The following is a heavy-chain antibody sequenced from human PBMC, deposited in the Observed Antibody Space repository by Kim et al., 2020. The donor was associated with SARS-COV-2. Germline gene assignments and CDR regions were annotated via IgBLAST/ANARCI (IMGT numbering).Heavy chain of an antibody. J-gene: IGHJ4*02. V-gene: IGHV3-30*18. CDR2: ISYDGSKK. D-gene: IGHD3-10*01. Sequence: GGSLRLSCAASGFTFSSYGMHWVRQAPGKGLEWVAVISYDGSKKYYADSVRGRFTISRDNSKNTLYLQMNSLRAEDTAVYYCAKPMVRGTSFDYWGQGTL. CDR3: AKPMVRGTSFDY. CDR1: GFTFSSYG.